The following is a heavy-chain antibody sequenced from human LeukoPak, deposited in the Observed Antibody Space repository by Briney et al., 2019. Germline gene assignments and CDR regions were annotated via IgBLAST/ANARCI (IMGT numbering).Heavy chain of an antibody. Sequence: ASVKVSCKASGSTFRSYDISWGRQAPGQGLEWMGWMNPNSGDTGYTQRFQGRVTMTTDTTISTAYMELSSLRSEDTALYYCARGPYGTGSHFDFWGQGALVTVSS. J-gene: IGHJ4*02. CDR2: MNPNSGDT. CDR3: ARGPYGTGSHFDF. CDR1: GSTFRSYD. D-gene: IGHD3-10*01. V-gene: IGHV1-8*02.